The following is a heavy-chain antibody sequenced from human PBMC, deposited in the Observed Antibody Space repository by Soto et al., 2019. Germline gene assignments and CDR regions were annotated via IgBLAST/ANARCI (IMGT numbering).Heavy chain of an antibody. V-gene: IGHV4-30-4*01. Sequence: PSETLSLTCTVSGGSISSGDYYWSWIRQPPGKGLEWIGYIYYSGSTYYNPSLKSRVTISVDTSKNQFSLKLSSVTAADTAVYYCARAQGSGCLVSWGQGTLVTVSS. CDR1: GGSISSGDYY. CDR2: IYYSGST. CDR3: ARAQGSGCLVS. D-gene: IGHD3-10*01. J-gene: IGHJ4*02.